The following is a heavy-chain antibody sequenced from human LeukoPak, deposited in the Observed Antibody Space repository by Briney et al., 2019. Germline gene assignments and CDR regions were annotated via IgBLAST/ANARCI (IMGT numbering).Heavy chain of an antibody. J-gene: IGHJ4*02. CDR2: ITRTGRI. Sequence: SETLSLTCAVYGGSFSGYYWSWIRQPPEKGLDWIGEITRTGRINYNPALKGRVTMSLDTSKNQFSLELSSMTAADTAVYYCARFGTYWGQGILVTVSS. D-gene: IGHD3-16*01. CDR1: GGSFSGYY. CDR3: ARFGTY. V-gene: IGHV4-34*01.